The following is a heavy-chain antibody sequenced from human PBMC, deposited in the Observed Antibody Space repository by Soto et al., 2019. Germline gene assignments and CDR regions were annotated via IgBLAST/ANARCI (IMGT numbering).Heavy chain of an antibody. CDR2: ISYDGSNK. J-gene: IGHJ5*02. CDR3: AKRATLGRLDP. CDR1: GFTFSSYG. Sequence: GSLRLSFAASGFTFSSYGMHWVRQAPGKGLEWVAVISYDGSNKYYAGSVKGRFTISRDNSKNTLYLQMNSLRAEDTAVYYCAKRATLGRLDPWGQGTLVTVSS. V-gene: IGHV3-30*18.